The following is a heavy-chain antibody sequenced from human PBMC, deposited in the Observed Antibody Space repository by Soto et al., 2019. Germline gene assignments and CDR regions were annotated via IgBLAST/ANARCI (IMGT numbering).Heavy chain of an antibody. V-gene: IGHV3-7*01. J-gene: IGHJ3*02. D-gene: IGHD6-6*01. CDR2: IKQDGSEK. Sequence: GGSLRLSCAASGFTFSSYWMSWVRQAPGKGLEWVANIKQDGSEKYYVDSVKGRFTISRDNAKNSLYLQMNSLRAEDTAVYYCVGQLVEDDAFDIWGQGTMVTVS. CDR3: VGQLVEDDAFDI. CDR1: GFTFSSYW.